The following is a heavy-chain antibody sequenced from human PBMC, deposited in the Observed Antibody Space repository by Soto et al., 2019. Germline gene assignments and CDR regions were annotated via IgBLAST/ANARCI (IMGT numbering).Heavy chain of an antibody. Sequence: PSETLSLTFTVSGGSISSGGYYWSWIRQHPGKGLEWIGYIYYSGSTYYNPSLKSRVTISVDTSKNQFSLKLSSVTAADTAVYYCARGGYYDSSGYYHFDYWGQGTLVTVSS. J-gene: IGHJ4*02. CDR2: IYYSGST. D-gene: IGHD3-22*01. CDR1: GGSISSGGYY. CDR3: ARGGYYDSSGYYHFDY. V-gene: IGHV4-31*03.